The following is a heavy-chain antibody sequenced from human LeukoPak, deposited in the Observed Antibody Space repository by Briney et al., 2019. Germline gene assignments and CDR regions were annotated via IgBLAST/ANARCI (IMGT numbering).Heavy chain of an antibody. D-gene: IGHD3-10*01. CDR2: IYYSGST. J-gene: IGHJ3*02. CDR3: AKGYYYGSGVADPFDI. CDR1: GGSISSYY. Sequence: SETLSLTCTVSGGSISSYYWSWIRQPPGKGLEWIGYIYYSGSTNYNPSLKSRVTISVDTSKNQFSLKLSSVTAADTAVYYCAKGYYYGSGVADPFDIWGQATMVTVSS. V-gene: IGHV4-59*08.